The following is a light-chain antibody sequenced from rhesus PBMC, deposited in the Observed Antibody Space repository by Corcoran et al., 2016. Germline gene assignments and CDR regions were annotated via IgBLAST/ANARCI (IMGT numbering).Light chain of an antibody. CDR2: AAS. J-gene: IGKJ4*01. CDR3: QQGYNTPLT. CDR1: QGISSW. V-gene: IGKV1-18*01. Sequence: DIQMNQSPSSLSASVGDKVTITCRASQGISSWLAWYQQKPGKAPKLLIYAASSLQIGVPSTLSGSGSGTDYTLTISSLQPEDFATYYCQQGYNTPLTFGGGTKVEIK.